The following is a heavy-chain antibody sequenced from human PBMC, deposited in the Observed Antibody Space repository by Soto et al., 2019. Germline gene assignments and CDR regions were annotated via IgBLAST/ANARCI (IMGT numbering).Heavy chain of an antibody. D-gene: IGHD3-16*01. CDR3: ETPGGGGFPAAVMEDDTFYVLDF. CDR2: INSDGSST. V-gene: IGHV3-74*01. CDR1: GFTISSYW. Sequence: GGSMRLSCAAAGFTISSYWMHWVRQAPGKGLVWVSRINSDGSSTSYADSVKGRFTISRDNAKNTLYLQVNSLRAEDTAVYEYETPGGGGFPAAVMEDDTFYVLDFWGQGTPVTVSS. J-gene: IGHJ4*02.